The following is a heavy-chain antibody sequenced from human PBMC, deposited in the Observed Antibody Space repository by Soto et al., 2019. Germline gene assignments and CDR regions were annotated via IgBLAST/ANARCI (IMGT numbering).Heavy chain of an antibody. V-gene: IGHV4-39*01. CDR1: GGSISSSSYY. CDR3: ARALGGSRDADNWFDP. J-gene: IGHJ5*02. CDR2: IYYSGST. D-gene: IGHD2-15*01. Sequence: SETLSLTCTVSGGSISSSSYYWGWIRQPPGKGLEWIGSIYYSGSTYYNPSLKSRVTISVDTSRNQFSLKLSTVTAADTAVYYCARALGGSRDADNWFDPWGQGTLVTVSS.